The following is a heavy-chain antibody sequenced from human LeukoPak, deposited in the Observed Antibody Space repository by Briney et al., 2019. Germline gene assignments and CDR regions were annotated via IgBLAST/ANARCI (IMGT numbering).Heavy chain of an antibody. V-gene: IGHV4-34*01. Sequence: PSETLSLTCAVYGGSFSGYYWSWIRQPPGKGLEWIGEINHSGSTNYNPSLKSRVTISVGASKNYFSLNLNSVTAADTAVYYCARGVYSYYMDVWGQGTLVTVSS. CDR1: GGSFSGYY. CDR2: INHSGST. CDR3: ARGVYSYYMDV. J-gene: IGHJ6*03.